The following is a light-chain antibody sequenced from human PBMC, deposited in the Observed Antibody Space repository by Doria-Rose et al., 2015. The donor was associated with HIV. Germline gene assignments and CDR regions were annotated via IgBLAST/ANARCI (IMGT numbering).Light chain of an antibody. V-gene: IGLV2-14*01. CDR2: EVT. CDR3: SSYAGTNTLGV. Sequence: PGKAPKLMIYEVTNRASGVSNRFSGSKSGDTASLTISGLQAEDEADYYCSSYAGTNTLGVFGGGTKLTVL. J-gene: IGLJ2*01.